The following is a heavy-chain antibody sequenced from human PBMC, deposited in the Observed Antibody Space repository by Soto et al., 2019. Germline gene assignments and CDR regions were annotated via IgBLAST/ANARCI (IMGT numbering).Heavy chain of an antibody. CDR1: GGSIRSYY. J-gene: IGHJ4*02. CDR3: ARGSMVRGPTPFDY. D-gene: IGHD3-10*01. V-gene: IGHV4-59*01. CDR2: VYYSGSA. Sequence: SLTCNVSGGSIRSYYWNWIRQPPGKTLEWIGDVYYSGSANYNPSLKSRVTISVDMSKNQFSLKLNSVTAADTAVYYCARGSMVRGPTPFDYWGQGTLVTVSS.